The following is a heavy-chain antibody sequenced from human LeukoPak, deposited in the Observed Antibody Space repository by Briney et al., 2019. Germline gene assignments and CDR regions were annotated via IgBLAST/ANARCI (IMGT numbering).Heavy chain of an antibody. Sequence: PLGGLRVSCAASRFTSNNYAMNSGRQAPGGGGWCGSSISGGGETTYYADSAKGRFTISRDHSQNTLYLQMNSLRAEDTAVYYCARDYADYVGYFFFDYWGQGTLVTVSS. J-gene: IGHJ4*02. CDR2: ISGGGETT. D-gene: IGHD4-17*01. CDR1: RFTSNNYA. CDR3: ARDYADYVGYFFFDY. V-gene: IGHV3-23*01.